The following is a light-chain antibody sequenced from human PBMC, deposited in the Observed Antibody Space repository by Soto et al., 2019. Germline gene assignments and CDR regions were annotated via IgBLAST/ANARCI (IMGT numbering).Light chain of an antibody. CDR2: DAS. CDR1: QSVSSS. Sequence: EIVLTQSPATLSLSPGERATLSCRASQSVSSSLGWYQQKPGQPPRLLIYDASKRVTGIPARFSGSGSGTDFTLAISSPEPEDFAVYFCQQRTDGWTFGQGTKVEIK. J-gene: IGKJ1*01. V-gene: IGKV3-11*01. CDR3: QQRTDGWT.